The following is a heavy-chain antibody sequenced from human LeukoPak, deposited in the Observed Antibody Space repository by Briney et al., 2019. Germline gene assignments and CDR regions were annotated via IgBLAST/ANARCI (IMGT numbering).Heavy chain of an antibody. CDR1: GGSFSGYY. J-gene: IGHJ4*02. CDR2: INHSGST. Sequence: SSETLSLTCAVYGGSFSGYYWSWIRQPPGKGLEWIGEINHSGSTNYNPSLKSRVTISVDTSKSQFSLKLSSVTAADTAVYYCARGGGDYVNYFDYWGQGTLVTVSS. D-gene: IGHD4-17*01. V-gene: IGHV4-34*01. CDR3: ARGGGDYVNYFDY.